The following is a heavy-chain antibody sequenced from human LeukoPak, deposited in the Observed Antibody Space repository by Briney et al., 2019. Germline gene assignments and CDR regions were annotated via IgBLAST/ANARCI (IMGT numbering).Heavy chain of an antibody. CDR1: GGSISSSSYY. D-gene: IGHD6-19*01. CDR2: IYYSGET. J-gene: IGHJ5*01. V-gene: IGHV4-39*01. CDR3: ARQIRLASGWKGGWFDS. Sequence: SETLSLTCTVSGGSISSSSYYWGWIRQPPGKGLEWIGSIYYSGETYYDPSLRSRLTISVDTSRNQFSLKLSSVTAADTAVYFCARQIRLASGWKGGWFDSWGLGTLVTVSS.